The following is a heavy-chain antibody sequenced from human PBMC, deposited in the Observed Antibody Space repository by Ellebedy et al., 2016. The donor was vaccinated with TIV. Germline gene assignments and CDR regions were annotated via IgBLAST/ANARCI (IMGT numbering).Heavy chain of an antibody. D-gene: IGHD3-22*01. Sequence: ASVKVSXKASGYTFTSYYMHWVRQAPGQGLEWMGIINPSGGSTSYAQKFQGRVTMTRDTSTSTVYMELSSLRSEDTAVYYCARSYVRWDSSGNSFDYWGQGTLVTVSS. J-gene: IGHJ4*02. CDR1: GYTFTSYY. V-gene: IGHV1-46*01. CDR3: ARSYVRWDSSGNSFDY. CDR2: INPSGGST.